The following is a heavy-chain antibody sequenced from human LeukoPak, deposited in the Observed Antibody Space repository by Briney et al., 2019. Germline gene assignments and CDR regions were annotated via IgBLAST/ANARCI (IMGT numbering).Heavy chain of an antibody. D-gene: IGHD3-16*01. CDR2: IYYSAYT. Sequence: SETLSLTCTVSGGSISSGSYYWGWIRQPPGKGLEWIGSIYYSAYTYYTPSLKSRVTISVDTSKNQFSLKLSSVTAADTAVYYCARPLASYGYAFDIWGQGTMVTVSS. CDR1: GGSISSGSYY. V-gene: IGHV4-39*07. J-gene: IGHJ3*02. CDR3: ARPLASYGYAFDI.